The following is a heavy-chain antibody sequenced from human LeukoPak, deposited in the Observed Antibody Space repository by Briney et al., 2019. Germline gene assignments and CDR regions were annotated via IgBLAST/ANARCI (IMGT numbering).Heavy chain of an antibody. V-gene: IGHV4-39*01. D-gene: IGHD1-1*01. CDR1: GGSISTSSYY. Sequence: SETLSLTCTVSGGSISTSSYYWGWIRQPPRKGLEWVGYIYYGGSTYYSPSLKSRVTISADTSKNQFSLKVTSVTAADTAVYFCARNERASDAFDIWGQGTMVTVSS. J-gene: IGHJ3*02. CDR2: IYYGGST. CDR3: ARNERASDAFDI.